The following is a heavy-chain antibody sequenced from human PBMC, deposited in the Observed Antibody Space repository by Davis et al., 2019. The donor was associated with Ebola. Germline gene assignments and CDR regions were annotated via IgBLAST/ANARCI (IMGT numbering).Heavy chain of an antibody. D-gene: IGHD3-3*01. CDR3: AREAVDFWSGYYTHYFDY. Sequence: GESLKISCAASGFTFDDYGMSWVRQAPGKGLEWVSGINWNGGSTGFADSVKGRFTISRDNSKNTLYLQMNSLRAEDTAVYYCAREAVDFWSGYYTHYFDYWGQGTLVTVSS. CDR1: GFTFDDYG. V-gene: IGHV3-20*04. CDR2: INWNGGST. J-gene: IGHJ4*02.